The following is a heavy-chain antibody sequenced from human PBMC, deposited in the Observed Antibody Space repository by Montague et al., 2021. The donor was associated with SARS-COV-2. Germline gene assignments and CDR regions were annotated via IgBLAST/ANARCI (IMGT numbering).Heavy chain of an antibody. J-gene: IGHJ5*02. CDR3: ATSSYDFWSGYTQGDNWFDP. CDR2: CRHRRGT. V-gene: IGHV4-4*02. Sequence: SETLSLTCAVSGGSISIRHWRSWDGHPPGIQLPSIVVCRHRRGTNYNPSLKSRVTISVDKSKNQFSLKLSSVTAADTAVYYCATSSYDFWSGYTQGDNWFDPWGQGTLVSVSS. CDR1: GGSISIRHW. D-gene: IGHD3-3*01.